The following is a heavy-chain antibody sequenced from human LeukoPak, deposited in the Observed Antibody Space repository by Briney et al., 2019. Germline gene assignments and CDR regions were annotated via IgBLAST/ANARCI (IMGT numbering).Heavy chain of an antibody. CDR3: ARGDSSGYCDY. V-gene: IGHV3-30-3*01. D-gene: IGHD3-22*01. J-gene: IGHJ4*02. CDR1: GFTFSSYA. Sequence: GGSLRLSCAASGFTFSSYAMHWVRQAPGKGLEWVAVISYDGSNKYYADSVKGRFTVSRDNSKNTLYLQMNSLRAEDTAVYYCARGDSSGYCDYWGQGTLVTVSS. CDR2: ISYDGSNK.